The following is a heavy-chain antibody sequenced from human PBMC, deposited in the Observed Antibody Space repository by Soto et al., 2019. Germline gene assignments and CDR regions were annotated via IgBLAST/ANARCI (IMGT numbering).Heavy chain of an antibody. CDR3: ARDGYNSTDLHY. Sequence: QVQLVESGGGVVQPGRSLRLSCAASGFTFSSYAMHWVRQAPGKGLEWVAVISYDGSNKYYADSVKGRFTISRDNSKNTPYLQMNSLRAEDTAVYYCARDGYNSTDLHYWGQGTLVTVSS. D-gene: IGHD5-12*01. V-gene: IGHV3-30-3*01. J-gene: IGHJ4*02. CDR1: GFTFSSYA. CDR2: ISYDGSNK.